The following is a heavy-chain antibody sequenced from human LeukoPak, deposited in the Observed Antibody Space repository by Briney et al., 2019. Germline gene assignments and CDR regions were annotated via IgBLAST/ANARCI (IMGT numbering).Heavy chain of an antibody. CDR3: ARVGWSTESYYFDY. CDR1: GFTSDDYG. V-gene: IGHV3-20*04. Sequence: GGSLRLSCAASGFTSDDYGMSWVRQAPGKGLEWVSAINWNGDSTGYADSVKGRFTISRDNAKNSPYLQMSSLRAEDTALYYCARVGWSTESYYFDYWGQGTLVTVSS. CDR2: INWNGDST. J-gene: IGHJ4*02. D-gene: IGHD2-15*01.